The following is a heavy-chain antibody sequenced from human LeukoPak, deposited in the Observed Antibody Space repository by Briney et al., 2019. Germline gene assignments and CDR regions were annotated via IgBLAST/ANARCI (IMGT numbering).Heavy chain of an antibody. CDR1: GFTFSSYW. CDR2: IKQDGSEK. CDR3: ARDYFVAVAGNDY. D-gene: IGHD6-19*01. J-gene: IGHJ4*02. Sequence: GGSLRLSCAASGFTFSSYWMSWVRQAPGKGLEWVANIKQDGSEKYYVDSVKGRFTISRDNAKNSLYLQMNSLRAEDTAVYYCARDYFVAVAGNDYWGQGTLVTVSS. V-gene: IGHV3-7*01.